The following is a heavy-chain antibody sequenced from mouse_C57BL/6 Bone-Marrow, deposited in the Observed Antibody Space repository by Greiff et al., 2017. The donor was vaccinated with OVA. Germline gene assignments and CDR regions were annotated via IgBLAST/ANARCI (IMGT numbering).Heavy chain of an antibody. CDR1: GYTFTSYW. D-gene: IGHD4-1*01. CDR3: ARSGAWYFDV. J-gene: IGHJ1*03. Sequence: QVQLQQPGAELVMPGASVKLSCKASGYTFTSYWMHWVKQRPGQGLEWIGEIDPSDSYTNYNQQFKGKSTLTVDKSSSTAYMQLSSLTSEDSAVYYCARSGAWYFDVWGTGTTVTVSS. V-gene: IGHV1-69*01. CDR2: IDPSDSYT.